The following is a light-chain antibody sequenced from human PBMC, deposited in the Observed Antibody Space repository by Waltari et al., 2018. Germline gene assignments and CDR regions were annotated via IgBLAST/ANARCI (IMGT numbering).Light chain of an antibody. Sequence: QAEVTQEPSLTVSPGGTVTLTCGSSTGAVTSTHHPYWFLQKPGQVPRTLIYDTDNKNAATPARFAGSFLGGKAALTLSGAQPEDEAVYYCLLSFYDIRAFGGGTKLTVL. V-gene: IGLV7-46*01. CDR1: TGAVTSTHH. CDR3: LLSFYDIRA. CDR2: DTD. J-gene: IGLJ3*02.